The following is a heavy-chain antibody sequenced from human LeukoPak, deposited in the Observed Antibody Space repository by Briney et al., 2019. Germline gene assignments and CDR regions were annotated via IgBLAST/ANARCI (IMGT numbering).Heavy chain of an antibody. CDR2: IYYSGST. CDR1: GGSISSYY. J-gene: IGHJ4*02. D-gene: IGHD6-19*01. V-gene: IGHV4-59*12. CDR3: ARDSSAGYDVLDY. Sequence: SETLSLTCTVSGGSISSYYWSWIRQPPGKGLEWIGYIYYSGSTNYNPSLKSRVTISVDTSKNQFSLKLSSVTAADTAVYYCARDSSAGYDVLDYWGQGTLVTVSS.